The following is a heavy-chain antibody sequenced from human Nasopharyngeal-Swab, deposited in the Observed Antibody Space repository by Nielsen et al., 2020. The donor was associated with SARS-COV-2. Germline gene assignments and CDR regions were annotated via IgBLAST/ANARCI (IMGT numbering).Heavy chain of an antibody. J-gene: IGHJ3*02. Sequence: SLKISCAASGFTFSSYGMHWVRQAPGKGLEWVAVISYDGSNKYYADSVKGRFTISRDNSKNTLYLQMNSLRAEDTAVYYCASIAVAVEDAFDIWGQGTMVAVSS. V-gene: IGHV3-30*03. CDR1: GFTFSSYG. CDR2: ISYDGSNK. CDR3: ASIAVAVEDAFDI. D-gene: IGHD6-19*01.